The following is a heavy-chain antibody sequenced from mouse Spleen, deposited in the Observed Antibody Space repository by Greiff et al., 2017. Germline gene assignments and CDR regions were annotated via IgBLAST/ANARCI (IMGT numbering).Heavy chain of an antibody. Sequence: DVMLVESGGGLVKPGGSLKLSCAASGFTFSSYTMSWVRQTPEKRLEWVATISSGGSYTYYPDSVKGRFTISRDNAKNTLYLQMSSLKSEDTAMYYCTSLVGDWYFDVWGAGTTVTVSS. CDR3: TSLVGDWYFDV. V-gene: IGHV5-6-4*01. CDR2: ISSGGSYT. D-gene: IGHD1-1*02. J-gene: IGHJ1*01. CDR1: GFTFSSYT.